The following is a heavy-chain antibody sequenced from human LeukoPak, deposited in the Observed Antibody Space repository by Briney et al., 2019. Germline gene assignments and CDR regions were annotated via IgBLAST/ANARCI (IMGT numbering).Heavy chain of an antibody. CDR2: IYTSGST. D-gene: IGHD3-10*01. J-gene: IGHJ3*02. V-gene: IGHV4-61*02. CDR3: ARAGYRGAFDI. Sequence: PSETLSLTCTVSGGSISSGSYYWSWIRQPAGKGLEWIGRIYTSGSTNYNPSLQSRVTISVDTSKNQFSLKLSSVTAADTAVYYCARAGYRGAFDIWGQGTMVTVSS. CDR1: GGSISSGSYY.